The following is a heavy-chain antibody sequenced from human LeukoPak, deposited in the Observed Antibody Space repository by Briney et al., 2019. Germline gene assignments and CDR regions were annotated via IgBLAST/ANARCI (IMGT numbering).Heavy chain of an antibody. CDR3: AKDTVKVTTIRRVPHYMDV. CDR1: GFTFSSYG. D-gene: IGHD5-12*01. Sequence: AGGSLRLSCAASGFTFSSYGMSWVRQAPGKGLEWVSGISGSGGSTYYADSVKGRFTISRDNSKNTLYLQMNSLRAEDTAVYYCAKDTVKVTTIRRVPHYMDVWGKGTTVTISS. J-gene: IGHJ6*03. CDR2: ISGSGGST. V-gene: IGHV3-23*01.